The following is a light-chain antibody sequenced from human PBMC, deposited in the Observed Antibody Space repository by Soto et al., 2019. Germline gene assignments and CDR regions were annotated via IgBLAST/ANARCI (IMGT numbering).Light chain of an antibody. V-gene: IGLV1-47*01. CDR2: KND. CDR3: AAWDGSLSGWL. CDR1: SSNIGSNS. Sequence: QSVLTQPPSASGTPGQRVTISCSGSSSNIGSNSIYWYQQLPGTAPKLLIYKNDQRPSGVPDRFSGSKSGTSASLAITGLRSEDEADYYCAAWDGSLSGWLFGGGTK. J-gene: IGLJ3*02.